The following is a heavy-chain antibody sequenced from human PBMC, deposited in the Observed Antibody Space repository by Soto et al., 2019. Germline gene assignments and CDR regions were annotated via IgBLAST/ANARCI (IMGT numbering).Heavy chain of an antibody. Sequence: QVQLVESGGRVVQPGRSLRLSCAASGFTFRTFAMHWVRQAPGKGLEWVAVISHDGSIKYFLDSVKGRFTISRDNSNNTLSLQMDSLRAEDTAVYYCARDKKPFNWSPSILKSYYYGMAVWGPGTTVTVAS. D-gene: IGHD1-1*01. J-gene: IGHJ6*02. V-gene: IGHV3-30-3*01. CDR2: ISHDGSIK. CDR1: GFTFRTFA. CDR3: ARDKKPFNWSPSILKSYYYGMAV.